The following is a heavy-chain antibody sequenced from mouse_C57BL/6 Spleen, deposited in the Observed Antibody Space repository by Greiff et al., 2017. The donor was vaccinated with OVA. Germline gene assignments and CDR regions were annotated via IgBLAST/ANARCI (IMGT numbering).Heavy chain of an antibody. CDR2: IDPENGDT. Sequence: EVKLVESGAELVRPGASVKLSCTASGFNIKDDYMHWVKQRPEQGLAWIGWIDPENGDTEYASKFQGKATITADTSSNTAYLQLSSLTSEDTAVYYCTTEAQATYWGEGTTLTVSS. CDR1: GFNIKDDY. D-gene: IGHD3-2*02. J-gene: IGHJ2*01. CDR3: TTEAQATY. V-gene: IGHV14-4*01.